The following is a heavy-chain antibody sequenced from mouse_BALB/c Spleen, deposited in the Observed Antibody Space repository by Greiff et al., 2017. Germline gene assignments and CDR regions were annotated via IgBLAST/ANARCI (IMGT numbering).Heavy chain of an antibody. D-gene: IGHD1-1*01. V-gene: IGHV1-7*01. CDR2: INPSTGYT. Sequence: VQLQQSGAELAKPGASVKMSCKASGYTFTSYWMHWVKQRPGQGLEWIGYINPSTGYTEYNQKFKDKATLTADKSSSTAYMQLSSLTSEDSAVYYCARGSSYGWFADWGQGTLVTVSA. J-gene: IGHJ3*01. CDR1: GYTFTSYW. CDR3: ARGSSYGWFAD.